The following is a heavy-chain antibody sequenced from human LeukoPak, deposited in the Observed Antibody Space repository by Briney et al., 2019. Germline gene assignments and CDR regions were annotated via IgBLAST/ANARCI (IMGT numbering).Heavy chain of an antibody. CDR3: ARDKCSSTSCYRYYYYYYGMDV. CDR1: GYTFTGYY. Sequence: AASVKVSCKASGYTFTGYYMHWVRQAPGQGLEWMGWINPNSGGTNYAQKFQGRVTMTRDTSISTAYMELSRLRSDDTAVYYCARDKCSSTSCYRYYYYYYGMDVWGQGTTVTVSS. V-gene: IGHV1-2*02. J-gene: IGHJ6*02. D-gene: IGHD2-2*01. CDR2: INPNSGGT.